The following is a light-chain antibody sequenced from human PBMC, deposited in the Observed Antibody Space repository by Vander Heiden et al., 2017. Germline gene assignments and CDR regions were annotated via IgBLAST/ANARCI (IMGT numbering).Light chain of an antibody. J-gene: IGKJ5*01. Sequence: DIQMTQSPSSLSASVGDRITITCQASQDINNYLNWYQQKPGKAPKLLIYNASNLKTGVPSRFRGSGSGTDFTFTISSLQPEDIATYYCQQYHSLPFFGQGTRLEIK. CDR1: QDINNY. V-gene: IGKV1-33*01. CDR2: NAS. CDR3: QQYHSLPF.